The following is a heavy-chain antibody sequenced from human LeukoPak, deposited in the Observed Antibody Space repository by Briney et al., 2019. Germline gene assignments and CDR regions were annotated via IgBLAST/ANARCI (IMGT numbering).Heavy chain of an antibody. J-gene: IGHJ4*02. V-gene: IGHV1-2*02. CDR1: GYTFTGYY. CDR3: ARAKGSGSTTLDY. CDR2: INPNSGGT. Sequence: GASVKVSCKXSGYTFTGYYMHWVRQAPGQGPEWMGWINPNSGGTNYAQKFQGRVTMTRDTSISTAYMELSRLRSDDTAVYYCARAKGSGSTTLDYWGQGTLVTVSS. D-gene: IGHD3-10*01.